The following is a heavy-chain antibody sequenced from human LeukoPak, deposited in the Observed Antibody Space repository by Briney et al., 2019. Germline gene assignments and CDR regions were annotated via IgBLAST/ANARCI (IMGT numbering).Heavy chain of an antibody. J-gene: IGHJ5*02. CDR3: ARAQSGNWFDP. CDR2: IIPILGIA. CDR1: GGTFSSYA. Sequence: SVKVSCKASGGTFSSYAISWVRQAPGQGLEWMGRIIPILGIANYAQKFQGRVTITADKSTSTAYMELSSLRSEDTAVYYCARAQSGNWFDPWGQGTLVTVSS. D-gene: IGHD1-1*01. V-gene: IGHV1-69*04.